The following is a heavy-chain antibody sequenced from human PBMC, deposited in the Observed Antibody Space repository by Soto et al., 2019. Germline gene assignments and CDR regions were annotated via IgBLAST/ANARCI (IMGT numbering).Heavy chain of an antibody. CDR3: ARDRRNCGGYHDHQATCYYWYGMDV. V-gene: IGHV1-69*01. D-gene: IGHD2-21*01. Sequence: QVQLVQSGAEVKKPGSSVKVSCKASGGTFTNFAVSWVRQAPRQALAWIRGIIPIFGTANYAQNLQGRVTISRFESMSTAYMELSSLISEEAAVYYCARDRRNCGGYHDHQATCYYWYGMDVWGQGTTVTVSS. J-gene: IGHJ6*01. CDR1: GGTFTNFA. CDR2: IIPIFGTA.